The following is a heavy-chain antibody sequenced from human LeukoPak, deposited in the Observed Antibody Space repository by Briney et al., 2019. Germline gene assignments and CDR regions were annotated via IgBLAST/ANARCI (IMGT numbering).Heavy chain of an antibody. J-gene: IGHJ5*02. CDR3: ARGLKQPILWARWFDP. CDR2: INHSGST. D-gene: IGHD6-13*01. V-gene: IGHV4-34*01. Sequence: SETLSLTCAVYGGSFSGYYWSWIRQPPGKGLEWIGEINHSGSTNSNPSLKIQVTVSLDTSTNQNALKLSSVTGADAAVYYCARGLKQPILWARWFDPWGQGTLVTVSS. CDR1: GGSFSGYY.